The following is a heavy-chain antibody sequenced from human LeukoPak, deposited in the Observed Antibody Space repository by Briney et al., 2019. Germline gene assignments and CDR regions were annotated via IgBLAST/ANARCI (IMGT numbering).Heavy chain of an antibody. CDR3: AKVRGKYYDSSGYYDY. CDR2: ISYDGSNK. V-gene: IGHV3-30*18. J-gene: IGHJ4*02. Sequence: PGGSLRLSCAASGFTFSSYGMHWVRRAPGKGLEWVAVISYDGSNKYYADSVKGRFTISRDNSKNTLYLQMNSLRAEDTAVYYCAKVRGKYYDSSGYYDYWGQGTLVTVSS. D-gene: IGHD3-22*01. CDR1: GFTFSSYG.